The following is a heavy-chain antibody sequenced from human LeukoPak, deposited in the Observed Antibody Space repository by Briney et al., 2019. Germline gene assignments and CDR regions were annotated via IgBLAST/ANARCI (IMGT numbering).Heavy chain of an antibody. V-gene: IGHV3-48*03. Sequence: GGSLRLSCAASGFTFSSYDMNWVRQAPGKGLEWVSYISPSSTRIDYAASVRGRFTISRDNAKRSLFLQVNSLRAKDTAVYYCARFIAARSPFDYWGQGTLVTVSS. J-gene: IGHJ4*02. D-gene: IGHD6-6*01. CDR3: ARFIAARSPFDY. CDR2: ISPSSTRI. CDR1: GFTFSSYD.